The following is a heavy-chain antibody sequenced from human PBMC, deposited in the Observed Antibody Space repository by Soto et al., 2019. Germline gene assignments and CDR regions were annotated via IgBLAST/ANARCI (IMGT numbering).Heavy chain of an antibody. J-gene: IGHJ3*02. Sequence: GASVKVSCKASGYTFTSYAMHWVRQAPGQRLEWMGWINAGNGNTKYSQKFQGRVTITRDTSASTAYMELSSLRSEDTAVYYCASVLRYFEWLSIDAFDIWGQGTMVTVSS. CDR1: GYTFTSYA. CDR3: ASVLRYFEWLSIDAFDI. D-gene: IGHD3-9*01. CDR2: INAGNGNT. V-gene: IGHV1-3*01.